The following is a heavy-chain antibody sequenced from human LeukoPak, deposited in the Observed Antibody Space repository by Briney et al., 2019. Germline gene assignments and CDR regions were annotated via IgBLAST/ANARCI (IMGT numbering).Heavy chain of an antibody. D-gene: IGHD5-24*01. CDR3: GRDQRYYYGMDV. CDR1: GFIFSNYE. CDR2: ISSRGTSI. Sequence: GGSLRLSCAASGFIFSNYEMNWVRQAPGKGLEWVSYISSRGTSIYYADSVKGRSTISRDDAKNSLDLQMNSLRAEDTAVYYCGRDQRYYYGMDVWGQGTTVTVSS. J-gene: IGHJ6*02. V-gene: IGHV3-48*03.